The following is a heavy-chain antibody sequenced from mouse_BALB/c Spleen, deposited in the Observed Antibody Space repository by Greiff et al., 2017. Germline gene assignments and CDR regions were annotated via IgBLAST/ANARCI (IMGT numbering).Heavy chain of an antibody. CDR3: ARGGNYLYYAMDY. Sequence: EVQLVESGPGLVKPSQSLSLTCSVTGYSITSGYYWNWIRQFPGNKLEWMGYISYDGSNNYNPSLKNRISITRDTSKNQFFLKLNSVTTEDTATYYCARGGNYLYYAMDYWGQGTSVTVSS. CDR2: ISYDGSN. V-gene: IGHV3-6*02. J-gene: IGHJ4*01. CDR1: GYSITSGYY. D-gene: IGHD2-1*01.